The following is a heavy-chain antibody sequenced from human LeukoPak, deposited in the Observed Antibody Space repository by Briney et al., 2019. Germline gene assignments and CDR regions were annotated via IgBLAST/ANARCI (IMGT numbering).Heavy chain of an antibody. CDR1: GLTFSSHW. CDR3: ARDGAVGYCSGGSCYSHNWFDP. D-gene: IGHD2-15*01. J-gene: IGHJ5*02. Sequence: GGSLRLSCAASGLTFSSHWMHWVRQAPGKGLVWVSRITNDGSSTTYADSVKGRFAISRDNSKNTLYLQMNSLRAEDTAVYYCARDGAVGYCSGGSCYSHNWFDPWGQGTLVTVSS. CDR2: ITNDGSST. V-gene: IGHV3-74*01.